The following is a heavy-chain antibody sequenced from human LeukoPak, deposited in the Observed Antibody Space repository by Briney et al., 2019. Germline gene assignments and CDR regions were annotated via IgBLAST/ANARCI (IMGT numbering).Heavy chain of an antibody. V-gene: IGHV3-48*03. CDR1: GFTFSGYE. CDR3: ARTVPL. CDR2: ISSSGSTM. J-gene: IGHJ4*02. Sequence: GGSLRLSCAASGFTFSGYEMNWVRQAPGKGLEWVSYISSSGSTMYYADSVKGRFTISRDNAKNSLYLQMNSLRAEDTAVYYCARTVPLWGQGTLVTVSS. D-gene: IGHD4-11*01.